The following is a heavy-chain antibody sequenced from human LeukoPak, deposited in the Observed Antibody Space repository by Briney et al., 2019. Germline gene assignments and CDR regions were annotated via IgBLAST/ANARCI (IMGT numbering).Heavy chain of an antibody. V-gene: IGHV1-2*02. Sequence: ASVKVSCKASGYTFTGYYMHWVRQAPGQGLEWMGWINPNSGGTNYAQKFQGRVTMTRDTSISTAYMELSRLRSDDTAVYYCAREGGIQLWLRATYYYYYYMDVWGKGTTVTVSS. CDR1: GYTFTGYY. D-gene: IGHD5-18*01. CDR3: AREGGIQLWLRATYYYYYYMDV. J-gene: IGHJ6*03. CDR2: INPNSGGT.